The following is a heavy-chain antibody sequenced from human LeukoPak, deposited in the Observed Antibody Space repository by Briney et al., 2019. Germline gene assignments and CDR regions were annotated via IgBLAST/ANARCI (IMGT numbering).Heavy chain of an antibody. CDR2: IYRSGNT. V-gene: IGHV4-38-2*02. CDR1: GYSISSGFL. Sequence: SETLSLTCAVSGYSISSGFLWGWVRQPPGKGLEWIGSIYRSGNTYYNPSLKSRITMSVDTSKNQFSLKLSSVTAADTAVYYCARDPRWLTPDCNSIGCYVNWFDPWGQGTLVTVSS. CDR3: ARDPRWLTPDCNSIGCYVNWFDP. D-gene: IGHD2-2*01. J-gene: IGHJ5*02.